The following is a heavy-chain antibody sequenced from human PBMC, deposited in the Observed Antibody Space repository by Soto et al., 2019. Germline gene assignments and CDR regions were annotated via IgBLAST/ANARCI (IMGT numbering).Heavy chain of an antibody. V-gene: IGHV3-7*05. J-gene: IGHJ4*02. Sequence: PGGSLRLSCAASGFTLSSYWMTWVRQAPGKGLEWVANMNQDGSQKYYVDSVKGRFTISRDNAKNSLYLQMNSLRVEDTAVYYCARAIGSADSYWGQGTQVTVSS. CDR2: MNQDGSQK. CDR3: ARAIGSADSY. D-gene: IGHD6-13*01. CDR1: GFTLSSYW.